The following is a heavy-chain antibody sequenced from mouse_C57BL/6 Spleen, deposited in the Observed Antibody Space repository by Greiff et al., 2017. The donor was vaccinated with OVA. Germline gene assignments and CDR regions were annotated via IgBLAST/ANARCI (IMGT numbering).Heavy chain of an antibody. V-gene: IGHV6-3*01. J-gene: IGHJ4*01. CDR1: GFTFSNYW. D-gene: IGHD2-4*01. CDR2: IRLKSDNYAT. Sequence: EVQLQQSGGGLVQPGGSMKLSCVASGFTFSNYWMNWVRQSPEKGLEWVAQIRLKSDNYATHYAESVKGRFTISRDDSKSSVYLQMNNLRAEDTGIYYCTLYYDYDEGAMDYWGQGTSVTVSS. CDR3: TLYYDYDEGAMDY.